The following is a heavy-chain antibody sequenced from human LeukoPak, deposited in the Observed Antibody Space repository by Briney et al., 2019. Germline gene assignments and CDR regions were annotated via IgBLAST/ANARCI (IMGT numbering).Heavy chain of an antibody. CDR2: ISYDGSNK. CDR3: ARDQGYSYGPGTFDY. CDR1: GFTFSSYG. Sequence: GGSLRLSCAASGFTFSSYGMHWVRQAPGKGLEWVAVISYDGSNKYYADSVKGRFTISRDNSKNTLYLQMNSLRAEDTAVYYCARDQGYSYGPGTFDYWGQGTLVTVSS. V-gene: IGHV3-30*19. D-gene: IGHD5-18*01. J-gene: IGHJ4*02.